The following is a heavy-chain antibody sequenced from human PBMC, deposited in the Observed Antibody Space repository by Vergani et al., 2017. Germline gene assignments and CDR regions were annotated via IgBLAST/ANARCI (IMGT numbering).Heavy chain of an antibody. D-gene: IGHD2-15*01. Sequence: QVTLKESGPALVKPTQTLTLTCTFSGFSLNSAGMRVSWIRQPPGKALEWLARVEWDDDKFYSTSLKTRLTISQDISKNQVVLTMTNMDPVETAAYYCARGYWSGVSCYTDYWGQGSLVTVSS. J-gene: IGHJ4*02. V-gene: IGHV2-70*04. CDR3: ARGYWSGVSCYTDY. CDR1: GFSLNSAGMR. CDR2: VEWDDDK.